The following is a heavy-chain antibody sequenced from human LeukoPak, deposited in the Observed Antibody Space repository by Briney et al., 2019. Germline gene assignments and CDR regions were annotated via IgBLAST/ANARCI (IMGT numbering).Heavy chain of an antibody. CDR2: ISYSGST. V-gene: IGHV4-59*08. CDR1: GGSISSYY. CDR3: ARHIDNGWYAF. J-gene: IGHJ4*02. Sequence: PSETLSLTCTVSGGSISSYYWSWIRQPPGKGLEWIGYISYSGSTNYNPSLKSRVTMSVDRSRNQFSLKLNSVTAADTAVYYCARHIDNGWYAFWGQGTLATVSS. D-gene: IGHD6-19*01.